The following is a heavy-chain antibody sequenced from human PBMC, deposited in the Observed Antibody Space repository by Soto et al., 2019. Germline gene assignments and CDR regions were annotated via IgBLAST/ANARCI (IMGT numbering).Heavy chain of an antibody. V-gene: IGHV2-5*04. D-gene: IGHD7-27*01. CDR2: IYWNDNK. CDR3: IRQKGFTGGVYYYGMAF. CDR1: GFSLTTSGVG. Sequence: QITLKESGPTLVNPTQTLTLTCTFSGFSLTTSGVGVGWSRQPPGKALEGLALIYWNDNKLYSPSLKTRPTITKDTSKNQVLITMTNMDPVDTATYSCIRQKGFTGGVYYYGMAFWGPGTTVTVSS. J-gene: IGHJ6*02.